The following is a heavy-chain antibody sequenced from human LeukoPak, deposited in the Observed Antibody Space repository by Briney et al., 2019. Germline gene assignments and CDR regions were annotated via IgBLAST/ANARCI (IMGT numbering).Heavy chain of an antibody. D-gene: IGHD1-26*01. CDR3: ARDREVGATIHDY. CDR2: IKPDGSDK. V-gene: IGHV3-7*01. Sequence: GGSLRVSCAASGFTFINYYMSWVRQVPGKGREWVANIKPDGSDKSYVDSVKGRFTISRDNAENSLYLQLNSLRVDDTAVYFCARDREVGATIHDYWGQGTLVSASS. J-gene: IGHJ4*02. CDR1: GFTFINYY.